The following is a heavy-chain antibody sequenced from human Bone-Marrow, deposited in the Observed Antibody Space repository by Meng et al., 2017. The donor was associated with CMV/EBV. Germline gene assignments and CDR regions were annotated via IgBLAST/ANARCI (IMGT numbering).Heavy chain of an antibody. D-gene: IGHD3-9*01. Sequence: SETLSLTCTVSGGSISSSSYYWGWIRQPPGKGLEWIGSIYYSGTTYYNPPLRSRVTISVDTSKNQFSLKLSSVTAADTAMYYCARASAHYDIWVSSGMDVWGQGTTVTVSS. V-gene: IGHV4-39*07. CDR2: IYYSGTT. CDR1: GGSISSSSYY. J-gene: IGHJ6*02. CDR3: ARASAHYDIWVSSGMDV.